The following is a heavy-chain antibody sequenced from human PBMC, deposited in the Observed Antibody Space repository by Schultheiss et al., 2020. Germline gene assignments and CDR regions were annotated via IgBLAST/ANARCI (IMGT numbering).Heavy chain of an antibody. CDR3: ARGPTHDSSGYYYFV. CDR2: ISAYNGNT. D-gene: IGHD3-22*01. V-gene: IGHV1-18*01. CDR1: GGTFSSYA. Sequence: ASVKVSCKASGGTFSSYAISWVRQAPGQGLEWMGWISAYNGNTNYAQKFQGRVTMTRDTSISTVYMELSRLRSDDTAVYYCARGPTHDSSGYYYFVWGQGTLVTVSS. J-gene: IGHJ4*02.